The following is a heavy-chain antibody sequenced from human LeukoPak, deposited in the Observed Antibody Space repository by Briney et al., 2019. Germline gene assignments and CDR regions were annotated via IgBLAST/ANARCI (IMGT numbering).Heavy chain of an antibody. CDR2: IYYSGST. D-gene: IGHD5-24*01. Sequence: PSGTMSLTCTVSGGSISSYYWSWIRQPPGKGLEWIGYIYYSGSTNYNPSLKSRVTISVDTSKNQFSLKLSSVTAADTAVYYCAREMATTLWDYWGQGTLVTVSS. CDR1: GGSISSYY. J-gene: IGHJ4*02. V-gene: IGHV4-59*12. CDR3: AREMATTLWDY.